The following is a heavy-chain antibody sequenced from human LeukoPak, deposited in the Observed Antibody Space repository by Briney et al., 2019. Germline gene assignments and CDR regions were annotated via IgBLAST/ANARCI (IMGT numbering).Heavy chain of an antibody. D-gene: IGHD6-19*01. CDR2: IDWDDDK. Sequence: SGPTLVNPTQTLTLTCTFSGVSLSTSGMCVSWIRQPPGKALEWLALIDWDDDKYYSTSLKTRLTISKDTSKNRVVLTITNMDPVDTATYYCARIDSSVWYWGDWGQGTLVTVSS. V-gene: IGHV2-70*01. J-gene: IGHJ4*02. CDR1: GVSLSTSGMC. CDR3: ARIDSSVWYWGD.